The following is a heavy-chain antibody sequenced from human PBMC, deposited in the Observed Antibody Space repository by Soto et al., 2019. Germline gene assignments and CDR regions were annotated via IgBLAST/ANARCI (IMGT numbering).Heavy chain of an antibody. J-gene: IGHJ4*02. Sequence: EVQLVESGGGLVQPGGSLRLSCAASGFTFSDQYMDWVRQAPGKGLEWVGRTRNKANSYTTEYAASVKGRFIISTDDSKNSLYLQVNSLKTEDTAVYYCATEIADYDFWSGYYTGQFWGQGTLVTVSS. V-gene: IGHV3-72*01. D-gene: IGHD3-3*01. CDR3: ATEIADYDFWSGYYTGQF. CDR1: GFTFSDQY. CDR2: TRNKANSYTT.